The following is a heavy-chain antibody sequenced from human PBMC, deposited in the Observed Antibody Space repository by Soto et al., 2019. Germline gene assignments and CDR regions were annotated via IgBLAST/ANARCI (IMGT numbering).Heavy chain of an antibody. V-gene: IGHV5-10-1*01. CDR2: IDPSDSYT. CDR1: GYSFTSYW. CDR3: ATMTRGSSAEYYFDY. D-gene: IGHD6-6*01. J-gene: IGHJ4*02. Sequence: PGESLKISCKGSGYSFTSYWISWVRQMPGKGLEWMGRIDPSDSYTNYSPSFQGHVTISADKSISTAYLQWSSLKASDTAMYYCATMTRGSSAEYYFDYWRQGTLDTVSS.